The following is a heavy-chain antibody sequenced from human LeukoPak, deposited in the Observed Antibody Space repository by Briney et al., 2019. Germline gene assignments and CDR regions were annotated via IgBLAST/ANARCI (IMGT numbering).Heavy chain of an antibody. CDR2: INPNSGGI. D-gene: IGHD2-8*01. CDR3: ARFDGRLFTSFDY. J-gene: IGHJ4*02. Sequence: GASVKVSCKASGYTFTCYFMHWVRQAPGQGLEWMGWINPNSGGITYAQKFQGRVTMTRDTSISTAYMEMSELRSDDTAVYYCARFDGRLFTSFDYWGQGTLVTVSS. CDR1: GYTFTCYF. V-gene: IGHV1-2*02.